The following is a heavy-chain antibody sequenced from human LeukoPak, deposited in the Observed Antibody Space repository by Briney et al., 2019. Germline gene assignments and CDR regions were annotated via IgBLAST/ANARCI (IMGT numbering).Heavy chain of an antibody. D-gene: IGHD1-26*01. CDR1: GGSISSYY. CDR2: IYYSGST. CDR3: ARGKENPSFAIVGATYYYGMDV. J-gene: IGHJ6*02. V-gene: IGHV4-59*01. Sequence: SETLSLTCTVSGGSISSYYWSWIRQPPGKGLEWIGYIYYSGSTNYNPSLKSRVTISVDTSKNQFSLKLSSVTAADTAVYYCARGKENPSFAIVGATYYYGMDVWGQGTTVTVSS.